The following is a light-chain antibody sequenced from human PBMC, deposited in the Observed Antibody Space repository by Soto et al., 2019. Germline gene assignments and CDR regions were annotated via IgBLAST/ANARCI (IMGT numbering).Light chain of an antibody. CDR3: CSYAGSYTLPVV. CDR2: DVS. V-gene: IGLV2-11*01. CDR1: SSDVGGYNY. J-gene: IGLJ2*01. Sequence: QSALTQPRSVSGSPGQSVTISCTGTSSDVGGYNYVSWYQQHPGKAPKLIIYDVSKRPSGVPDRFSGSKSGNTASLTISGLQAEDEADYYCCSYAGSYTLPVVFGGGTKLTVL.